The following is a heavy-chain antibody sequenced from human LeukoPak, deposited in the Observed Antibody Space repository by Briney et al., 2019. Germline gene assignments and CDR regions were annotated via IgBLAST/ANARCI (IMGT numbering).Heavy chain of an antibody. CDR2: MNPNSGNT. J-gene: IGHJ6*03. V-gene: IGHV1-8*03. CDR1: GYTFTGYY. Sequence: ASVKVSCKASGYTFTGYYMHWVRQAPGQGLEWMGWMNPNSGNTGYAQKFQGRVTITRNTSISTAYMELSSLRSEDTAVYYCARSPGYSSGWWGYYYYYMDVWGKGTTVTVSS. CDR3: ARSPGYSSGWWGYYYYYMDV. D-gene: IGHD6-19*01.